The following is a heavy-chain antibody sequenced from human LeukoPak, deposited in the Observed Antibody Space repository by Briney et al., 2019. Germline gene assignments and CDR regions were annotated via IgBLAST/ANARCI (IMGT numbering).Heavy chain of an antibody. J-gene: IGHJ4*02. CDR1: GYTFTAYF. CDR2: INPDSGAT. V-gene: IGHV1-2*02. Sequence: GASVKVSCKASGYTFTAYFMHWVRQAPGQGLEWMGCINPDSGATNYAQKFQGRVTMTRDTSITTAYMELSRPTSDDTAVYFCATTSRDSDAYYDYLNYWGQGTLITVSS. CDR3: ATTSRDSDAYYDYLNY. D-gene: IGHD3-10*01.